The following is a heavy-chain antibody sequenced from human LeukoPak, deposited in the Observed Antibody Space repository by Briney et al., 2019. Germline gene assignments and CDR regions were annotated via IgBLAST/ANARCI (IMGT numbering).Heavy chain of an antibody. CDR2: IRRRAYGGAA. Sequence: PGQSLRLSCTTSGFAFDDFAMSWVRQPAGKGLEWVGFIRRRAYGGAAEYAASVKGRFIISRDDSKGIAYLQMNSLKTEDTAVYYCSRNGLVDFDYWGQDPGSSSPQ. V-gene: IGHV3-49*04. CDR3: SRNGLVDFDY. J-gene: IGHJ4*01. CDR1: GFAFDDFA.